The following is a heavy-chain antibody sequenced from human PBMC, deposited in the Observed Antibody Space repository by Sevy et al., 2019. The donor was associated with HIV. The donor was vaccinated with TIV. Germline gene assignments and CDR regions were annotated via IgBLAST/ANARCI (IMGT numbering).Heavy chain of an antibody. V-gene: IGHV3-23*01. CDR3: AKSSASSSWYSDNWFDP. Sequence: GGSLRLSCAASGFTFSSYAMSWVRQAPGKGLEWVSAISGSGGSTYYADSVKGGFTISRDNSKNTLYLQMNSLRAEDTAVYYCAKSSASSSWYSDNWFDPWGQGTLVTVSS. J-gene: IGHJ5*02. CDR2: ISGSGGST. D-gene: IGHD6-13*01. CDR1: GFTFSSYA.